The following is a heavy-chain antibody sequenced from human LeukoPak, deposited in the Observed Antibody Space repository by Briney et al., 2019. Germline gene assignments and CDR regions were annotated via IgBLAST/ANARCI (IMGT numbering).Heavy chain of an antibody. D-gene: IGHD6-25*01. V-gene: IGHV3-9*01. CDR2: INWSSDSI. CDR3: ARSLTPGQRNAFNI. Sequence: PGGSLRLSCAASGFSFSDYAMYWVRQAPGKGLEWVSGINWSSDSIAYVDSVQGRFTVSRDNAKYSLYLQMNSLTTEDTAVYCCARSLTPGQRNAFNIWGRGTMVTVSS. CDR1: GFSFSDYA. J-gene: IGHJ3*02.